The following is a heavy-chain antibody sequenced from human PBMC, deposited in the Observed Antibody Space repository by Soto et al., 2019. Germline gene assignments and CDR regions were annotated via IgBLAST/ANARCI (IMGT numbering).Heavy chain of an antibody. J-gene: IGHJ4*02. Sequence: GGSLRLSCAASGFTFSSYAMSWVRQAPGKGLEWVSAISGSGGSTYYADSVKGRFTISRDNSKNTLYLQMNSLRAEDTAVYYCAKSLPVVPAASFAPHDYWGQGTLVTVSS. CDR3: AKSLPVVPAASFAPHDY. V-gene: IGHV3-23*01. D-gene: IGHD2-2*01. CDR2: ISGSGGST. CDR1: GFTFSSYA.